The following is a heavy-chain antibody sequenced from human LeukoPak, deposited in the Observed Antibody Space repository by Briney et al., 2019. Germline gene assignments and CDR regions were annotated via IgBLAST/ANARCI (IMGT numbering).Heavy chain of an antibody. V-gene: IGHV3-30*18. D-gene: IGHD1-26*01. CDR2: ISYDGNNK. CDR3: AKDLGRYRNNFFDY. CDR1: GFTFSNYD. J-gene: IGHJ4*02. Sequence: GGSLRLSCAASGFTFSNYDIHWVRQAPGKGLEWVALISYDGNNKYYADSVKGRFTISRDNSKNTLYLQMNSLRAEDTAVYYCAKDLGRYRNNFFDYWGQGNLVTVSS.